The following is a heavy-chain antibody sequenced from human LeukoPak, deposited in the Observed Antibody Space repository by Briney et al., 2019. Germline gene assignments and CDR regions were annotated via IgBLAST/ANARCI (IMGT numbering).Heavy chain of an antibody. Sequence: SQTLSLTCTVSGGSISSGSYYWSWIRQPAGKGLEWIGRIYTSGSTNYNPSLKSRVTISVDTSKNQFSLKLSSVTAADTAVYYCARDTIPSWFDPWGQGTLVTVSS. CDR3: ARDTIPSWFDP. V-gene: IGHV4-61*02. CDR2: IYTSGST. J-gene: IGHJ5*02. CDR1: GGSISSGSYY. D-gene: IGHD3-3*01.